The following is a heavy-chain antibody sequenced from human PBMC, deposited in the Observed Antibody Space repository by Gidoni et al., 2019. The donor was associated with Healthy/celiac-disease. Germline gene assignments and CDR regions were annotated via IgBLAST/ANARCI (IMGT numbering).Heavy chain of an antibody. CDR1: GFSLSTSGVG. J-gene: IGHJ4*02. CDR3: AHSPYCGGDCYSGDFDY. CDR2: IYWDDDK. D-gene: IGHD2-21*01. V-gene: IGHV2-5*02. Sequence: QITLKESGPTLVKPTQTLTLTCTFSGFSLSTSGVGVGWIRQPPGKALEWLALIYWDDDKRYSPSLKSRLTITKDTSKNQVVLTMTNMDPVDTATYYCAHSPYCGGDCYSGDFDYWGQGTLVTVSS.